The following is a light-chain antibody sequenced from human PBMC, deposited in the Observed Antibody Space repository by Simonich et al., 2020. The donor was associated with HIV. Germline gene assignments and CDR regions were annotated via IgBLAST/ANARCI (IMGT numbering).Light chain of an antibody. J-gene: IGLJ2*01. CDR3: SSYTSSSTVV. CDR1: SSDVGGYNY. Sequence: QSALTQPASVSGSPGQSITISCTGTSSDVGGYNYVSWDQQHPGKAPKLMIYDVRNRPSGVSNRFSGSKSGNTASLTISGLQAEDEADYYCSSYTSSSTVVFGGGTKLTVL. V-gene: IGLV2-14*01. CDR2: DVR.